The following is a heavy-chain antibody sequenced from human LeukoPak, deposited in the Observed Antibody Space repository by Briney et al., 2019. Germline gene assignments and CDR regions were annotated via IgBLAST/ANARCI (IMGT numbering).Heavy chain of an antibody. D-gene: IGHD1-26*01. Sequence: GGSLRLSCAASGFTFSSYAMHWVRRAPGKGLEWVAVISYDGSNKYYADSVKGRFTISRDNSKNTLYLQMNSLRAEDTAVYYCAKDPEDWSSSGSYYLHPSFFDYWGQGTLVTVSS. J-gene: IGHJ4*02. V-gene: IGHV3-30-3*01. CDR1: GFTFSSYA. CDR2: ISYDGSNK. CDR3: AKDPEDWSSSGSYYLHPSFFDY.